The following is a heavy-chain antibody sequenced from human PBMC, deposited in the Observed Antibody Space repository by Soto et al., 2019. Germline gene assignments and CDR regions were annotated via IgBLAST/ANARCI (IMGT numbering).Heavy chain of an antibody. D-gene: IGHD6-19*01. CDR1: GYTFTGYY. V-gene: IGHV1-2*04. Sequence: ASVKVSCKASGYTFTGYYMHWVRQAPGQGLEWMGWINPNSGGTNYAQKFQGWVTMTRDTSISTAYMELSRLRSDDTAVYYCARGSYSSGWSSYYYYYGMDVWGKGTTVTVSS. J-gene: IGHJ6*04. CDR3: ARGSYSSGWSSYYYYYGMDV. CDR2: INPNSGGT.